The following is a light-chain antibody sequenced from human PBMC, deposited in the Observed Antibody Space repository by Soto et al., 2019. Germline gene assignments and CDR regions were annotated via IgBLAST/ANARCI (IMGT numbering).Light chain of an antibody. Sequence: MVKTQAPATLSVSPGERATLSFMASQSVSSYLAWYQQKPGQAPRLLIYDASNRATGIPARFSGSGPGTDFTLTISSLEPEHFAVYYCQQRSNWPPITFGQGTKVDI. CDR2: DAS. J-gene: IGKJ1*01. V-gene: IGKV3-11*01. CDR1: QSVSSY. CDR3: QQRSNWPPIT.